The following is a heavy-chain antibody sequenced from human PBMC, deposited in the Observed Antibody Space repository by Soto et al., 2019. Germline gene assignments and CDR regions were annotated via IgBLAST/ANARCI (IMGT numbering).Heavy chain of an antibody. CDR3: ARAPRIGRGGYRYYFDY. Sequence: SETLSLTCAVYGGSFSGYYWSWLRQPPEKGLEWIGEINHSGSTNYNPSLKSRVTISVDTSKNPFSLKLSSVTAADTAVYYCARAPRIGRGGYRYYFDYWGQGTLVTVSS. CDR2: INHSGST. V-gene: IGHV4-34*01. CDR1: GGSFSGYY. J-gene: IGHJ4*02. D-gene: IGHD3-22*01.